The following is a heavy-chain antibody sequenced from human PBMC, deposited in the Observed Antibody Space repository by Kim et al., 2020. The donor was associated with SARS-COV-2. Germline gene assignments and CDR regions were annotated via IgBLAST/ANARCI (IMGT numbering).Heavy chain of an antibody. CDR1: GFTFSSYA. CDR2: LSSSGGST. V-gene: IGHV3-23*01. D-gene: IGHD1-26*01. J-gene: IGHJ4*02. Sequence: GGSLRLSCAASGFTFSSYAMSWVRQAPGKGLEWVSSLSSSGGSTYYADSVKGRFTMSRDNSKNTLYLQMNSLRVEDTAVYYCAKLVGASEIDYWGQGTLVTVSS. CDR3: AKLVGASEIDY.